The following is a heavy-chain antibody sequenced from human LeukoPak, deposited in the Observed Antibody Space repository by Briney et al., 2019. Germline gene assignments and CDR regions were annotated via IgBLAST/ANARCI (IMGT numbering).Heavy chain of an antibody. V-gene: IGHV3-15*01. J-gene: IGHJ6*02. D-gene: IGHD6-19*01. Sequence: PGGSLRLSCAASGFTFSNAWMSWVRQAPGKGLEWVGRIKSKTDGGTTDYAAPVKGRFTISRDDSKNTLYLQMNSLKTEDTAVYYCTTAYSSGWYYNYYYGMDVWGQGTTVTVSS. CDR2: IKSKTDGGTT. CDR1: GFTFSNAW. CDR3: TTAYSSGWYYNYYYGMDV.